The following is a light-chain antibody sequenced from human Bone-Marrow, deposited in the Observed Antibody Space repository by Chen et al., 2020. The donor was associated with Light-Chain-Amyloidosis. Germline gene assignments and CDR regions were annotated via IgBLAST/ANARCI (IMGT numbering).Light chain of an antibody. CDR2: RDT. J-gene: IGLJ2*01. Sequence: SYELTQPPSVSVSPGQTARITCSGYDLQTKYAYWYQQKPGQAPVLVIHRDTERPSGISERFSGSSSGTTATLTISGVQAEDEADYHCQSADSSGTYEVRFGGGTKLTAL. V-gene: IGLV3-25*03. CDR1: DLQTKY. CDR3: QSADSSGTYEVR.